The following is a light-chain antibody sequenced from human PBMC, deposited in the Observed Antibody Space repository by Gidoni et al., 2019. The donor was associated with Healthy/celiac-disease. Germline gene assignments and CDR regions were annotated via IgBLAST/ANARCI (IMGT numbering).Light chain of an antibody. J-gene: IGKJ2*01. CDR1: QSISSY. Sequence: DIKMTKSPSSLSASVGDRVTITCRASQSISSYLNWYQQKPGKAPKLLIYAASSLQSRVPSRFSGSGSGTDFTLTLSSLQPEDFATYYCQQSYSTPPYTFXQXTKLEIK. V-gene: IGKV1-39*01. CDR3: QQSYSTPPYT. CDR2: AAS.